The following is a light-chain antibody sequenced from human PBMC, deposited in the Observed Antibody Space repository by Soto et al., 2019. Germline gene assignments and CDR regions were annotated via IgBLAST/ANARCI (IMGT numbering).Light chain of an antibody. CDR3: QKYNSGGPLT. CDR1: QSVSSY. J-gene: IGKJ4*01. V-gene: IGKV3-11*01. CDR2: EAS. Sequence: EIVLTQSPATLSLSPGERATLSCRASQSVSSYLAWYQQKPGQAPRLLIYEASNRATGIPARFSGSGSGTDFTLTISSLEPEDFATYYCQKYNSGGPLTFGGGTKVEIK.